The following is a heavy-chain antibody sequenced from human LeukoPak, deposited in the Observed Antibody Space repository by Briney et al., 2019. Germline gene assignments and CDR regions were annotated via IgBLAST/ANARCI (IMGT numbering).Heavy chain of an antibody. Sequence: SETLSLTCAVYGGSFSGYYWSWIRQPPGKGLEWIGEINHSGSTNYNPSLKSRVTISVDTSKNQFSLKLSPVTAADTAVYYCARGRYFDFWRGYTRHWFDPWGQGTLVTVSS. CDR2: INHSGST. D-gene: IGHD3-3*01. J-gene: IGHJ5*02. CDR1: GGSFSGYY. V-gene: IGHV4-34*01. CDR3: ARGRYFDFWRGYTRHWFDP.